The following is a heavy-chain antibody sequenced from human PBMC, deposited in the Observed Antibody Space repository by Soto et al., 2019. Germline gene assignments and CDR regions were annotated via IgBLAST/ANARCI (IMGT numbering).Heavy chain of an antibody. J-gene: IGHJ4*02. CDR2: ISGSGGST. D-gene: IGHD1-26*01. CDR3: ANCWEQWELLRWDDY. Sequence: EVQLLESGGGLVQPGGSLRLSCAASGFTFSSYAMSWVRQAPGKGLEWVSAISGSGGSTYYADSVKGRFTISRDNSKNTLYLQLNSLRAEGTAVYYCANCWEQWELLRWDDYWGQGTLVTVSS. CDR1: GFTFSSYA. V-gene: IGHV3-23*01.